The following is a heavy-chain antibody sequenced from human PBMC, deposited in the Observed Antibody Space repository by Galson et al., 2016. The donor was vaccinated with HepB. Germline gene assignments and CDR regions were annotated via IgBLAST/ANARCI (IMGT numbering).Heavy chain of an antibody. J-gene: IGHJ4*02. D-gene: IGHD6-13*01. V-gene: IGHV3-74*01. CDR1: GFTFSNYW. CDR3: ARGLMAAPGIDY. CDR2: INTDGSGT. Sequence: SLRLSCAASGFTFSNYWMHWVRQAPGKGLVWVSDINTDGSGTRYADSVKGRFTISRDNAKNTLYLQMNSLRAEDTAVYYCARGLMAAPGIDYWGQGTLVTVPS.